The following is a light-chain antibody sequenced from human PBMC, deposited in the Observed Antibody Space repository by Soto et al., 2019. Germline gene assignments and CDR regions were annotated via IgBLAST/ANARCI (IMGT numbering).Light chain of an antibody. CDR2: DAS. Sequence: EIVLTQSPGTLSLSPGEGATLSCRASQSVSSRWLVWYQQKPGQAPRLLIYDASNRATDVPPRFSGSGSGTDFTLTISSLEPEDFALYYCQQRRNWPPLTFGQGTRLEIK. J-gene: IGKJ5*01. CDR3: QQRRNWPPLT. V-gene: IGKV3D-20*02. CDR1: QSVSSRW.